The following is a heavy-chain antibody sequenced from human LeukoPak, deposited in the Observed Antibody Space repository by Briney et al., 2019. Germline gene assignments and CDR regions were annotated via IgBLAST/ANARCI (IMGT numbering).Heavy chain of an antibody. CDR3: ARGTAMVSPLDY. V-gene: IGHV3-30*04. CDR2: ISYDGSNR. CDR1: GFTFSSYA. J-gene: IGHJ4*02. Sequence: GGSLRLSCAASGFTFSSYAMHWVRQAPGKGLEWVAVISYDGSNRYYADSVKGRFTISRDNSKNTLYLQMNSLRAEDTAVYYCARGTAMVSPLDYWGQGTLVTVSS. D-gene: IGHD5-18*01.